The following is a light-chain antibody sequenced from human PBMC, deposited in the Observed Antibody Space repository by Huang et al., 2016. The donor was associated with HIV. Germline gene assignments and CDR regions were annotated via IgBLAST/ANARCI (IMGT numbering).Light chain of an antibody. CDR1: QSVSSN. J-gene: IGKJ2*01. CDR2: GAS. V-gene: IGKV3-15*01. CDR3: QQYAEWPYT. Sequence: EIVMTQSPVTLSASPGERATLSCRASQSVSSNLACYQQKPGQAPRLLIFGASTRATDIPPRFSGSGSGTEFSLTISSLQSEDFAVFYCQQYAEWPYTFGQGTKLEIK.